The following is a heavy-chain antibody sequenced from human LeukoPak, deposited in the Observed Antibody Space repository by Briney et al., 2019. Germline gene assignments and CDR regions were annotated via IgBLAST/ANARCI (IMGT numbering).Heavy chain of an antibody. CDR1: GGSFSGYY. CDR3: ARGSITMVRGVIITVYYGMDV. CDR2: INHSGST. D-gene: IGHD3-10*01. J-gene: IGHJ6*02. V-gene: IGHV4-34*01. Sequence: PSETLSLTCAVYGGSFSGYYWSWIRQPPGKGLEWIGEINHSGSTNYNLSLKSRVTISVDTSKNQFSLKLSSVTAADTAVYYCARGSITMVRGVIITVYYGMDVWGQGTTVTVSS.